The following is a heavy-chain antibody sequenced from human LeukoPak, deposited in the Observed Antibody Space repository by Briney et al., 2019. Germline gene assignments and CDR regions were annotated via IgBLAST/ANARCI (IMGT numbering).Heavy chain of an antibody. CDR1: GGSISSGGYY. J-gene: IGHJ3*02. D-gene: IGHD3-22*01. V-gene: IGHV4-31*03. CDR3: ARANYYDSSGYSDAFDI. CDR2: IYYSGST. Sequence: SQTLSLTCTVSGGSISSGGYYWSWIRQHPGKGLEWIGYIYYSGSTYYNPSLKSRVTISVDTSKNQFSLKLSSVTAADTAVYYCARANYYDSSGYSDAFDIWGQGTMVTVSS.